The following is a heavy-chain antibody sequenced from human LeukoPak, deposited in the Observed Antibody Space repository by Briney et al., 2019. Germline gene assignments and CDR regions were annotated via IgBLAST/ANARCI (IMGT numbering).Heavy chain of an antibody. D-gene: IGHD3-16*02. Sequence: PSETLSLTCTVSGGSISSYYWSWIRQPPGKGLEWIGYIYYSGSTNYNPSLKSRVTISVDTSRNQFSLKLSSVTAADTAVYYCARSANYVWGSYRPYYFDYWGQGTLVTVSS. CDR1: GGSISSYY. V-gene: IGHV4-59*08. J-gene: IGHJ4*02. CDR3: ARSANYVWGSYRPYYFDY. CDR2: IYYSGST.